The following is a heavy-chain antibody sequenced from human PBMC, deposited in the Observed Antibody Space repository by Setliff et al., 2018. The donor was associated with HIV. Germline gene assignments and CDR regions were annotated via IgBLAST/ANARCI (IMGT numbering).Heavy chain of an antibody. D-gene: IGHD6-13*01. V-gene: IGHV1-24*01. Sequence: SVKVSCKISGYTLTELSIHWVRQAPGKGLECMANFDPEDGETFYAQKSPGRLTLTEDTSTDTAYMELSSLRSDDTAMYYCATAPGYSSTWYSESFQHWGQGTVVTVSS. CDR2: FDPEDGET. J-gene: IGHJ1*01. CDR3: ATAPGYSSTWYSESFQH. CDR1: GYTLTELS.